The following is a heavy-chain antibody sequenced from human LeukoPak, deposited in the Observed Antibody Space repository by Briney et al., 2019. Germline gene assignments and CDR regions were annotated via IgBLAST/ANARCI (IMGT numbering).Heavy chain of an antibody. D-gene: IGHD3-10*01. CDR1: GYTFTSYY. V-gene: IGHV1-46*01. CDR3: AKCTMVRGVQNYYYYYGMDV. Sequence: ASVKVSCKASGYTFTSYYMHWVRQAPGQGLEWMGIINPSGGSTSYAQKFQGRVTMTRDTSTSTVYMELSSLRSEDTAVYYCAKCTMVRGVQNYYYYYGMDVWGQGTTVTVSS. CDR2: INPSGGST. J-gene: IGHJ6*02.